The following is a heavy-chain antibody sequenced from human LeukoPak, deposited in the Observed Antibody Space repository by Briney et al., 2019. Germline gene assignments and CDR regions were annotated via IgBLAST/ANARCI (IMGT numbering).Heavy chain of an antibody. CDR1: GFTFSDYE. CDR2: ISISGTTI. D-gene: IGHD1-7*01. CDR3: ARGGTGTISWFDP. J-gene: IGHJ5*02. V-gene: IGHV3-48*03. Sequence: GALRLSCAASGFTFSDYEMNWVRQAPGKGLEWLSHISISGTTIHYADSVKGRFTVSRDNAKNSLYLQMNSLRAEDTAVYYCARGGTGTISWFDPWGQGTLVTVSS.